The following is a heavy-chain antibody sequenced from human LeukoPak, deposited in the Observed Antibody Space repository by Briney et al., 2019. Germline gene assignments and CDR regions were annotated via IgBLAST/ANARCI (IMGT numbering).Heavy chain of an antibody. CDR1: GGSISSGIYY. V-gene: IGHV4-61*02. Sequence: SQTLSLTCTVSGGSISSGIYYWSWIRQPAGKGLEWIGRIFTSGNTNYNPSLRGRVAISFDTSKNQFSLNLSSVTAADTAVYYCARDRPHISGSPHFDCWGQGTLVTVSS. J-gene: IGHJ4*02. CDR2: IFTSGNT. D-gene: IGHD6-19*01. CDR3: ARDRPHISGSPHFDC.